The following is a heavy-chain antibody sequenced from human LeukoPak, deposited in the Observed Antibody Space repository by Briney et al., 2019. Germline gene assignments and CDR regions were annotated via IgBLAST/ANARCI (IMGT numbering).Heavy chain of an antibody. Sequence: GGSLRLSCAASGFTFSSYSMNWVRQAPGKGLEWVSSISSSSSYIYYAGSVKGRFTISRDNAKNSLYLQMNSLRAEDTAVYYCARVFGITMILGAFDIWGQGTMVTVSS. CDR2: ISSSSSYI. D-gene: IGHD3-22*01. J-gene: IGHJ3*02. CDR1: GFTFSSYS. V-gene: IGHV3-21*01. CDR3: ARVFGITMILGAFDI.